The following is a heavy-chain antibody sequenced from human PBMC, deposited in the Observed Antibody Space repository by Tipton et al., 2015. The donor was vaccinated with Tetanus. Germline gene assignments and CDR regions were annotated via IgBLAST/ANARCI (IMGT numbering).Heavy chain of an antibody. CDR1: GGSISSGSYY. Sequence: LRLSCTVPGGSISSGSYYWGWIRQPPGKGLEWIGSIYYSGNTYYNPSLKSRVSISVDTSKNQFCLKLSSVTAADTAVYYCARLSRGHPDVWGQGTTVTVSS. CDR3: ARLSRGHPDV. J-gene: IGHJ6*02. CDR2: IYYSGNT. V-gene: IGHV4-39*01.